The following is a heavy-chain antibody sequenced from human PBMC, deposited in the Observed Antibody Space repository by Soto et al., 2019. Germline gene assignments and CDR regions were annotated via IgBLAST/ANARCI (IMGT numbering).Heavy chain of an antibody. Sequence: QVQLVESGGGVVQPGRSLRLSCAASGFTFSSYGMHWVRQAPGKGLEWVAVISYDGSNKYYADSVKGRFTISRGNSTNTQYLQMNSLRAEDTAVYYCAKDSRIVVVTAPYDYWGQGTLVTVSS. CDR2: ISYDGSNK. D-gene: IGHD2-21*02. CDR1: GFTFSSYG. J-gene: IGHJ4*02. V-gene: IGHV3-30*18. CDR3: AKDSRIVVVTAPYDY.